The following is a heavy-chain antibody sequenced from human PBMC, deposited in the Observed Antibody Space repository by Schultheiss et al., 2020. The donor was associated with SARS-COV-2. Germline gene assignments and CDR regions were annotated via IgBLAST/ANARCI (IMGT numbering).Heavy chain of an antibody. D-gene: IGHD6-13*01. CDR1: GFTFSSYG. Sequence: GGSLRLSCAASGFTFSSYGMHWVRQAPGKGLEWVAVIWYDGSNKYYADSVKGRFTISRDNSKNTLYLQMNSLRAEDTAVYYCARDQAYSSSWYALGYYYYYMDVWGKGTTVTVSS. CDR2: IWYDGSNK. V-gene: IGHV3-33*01. J-gene: IGHJ6*03. CDR3: ARDQAYSSSWYALGYYYYYMDV.